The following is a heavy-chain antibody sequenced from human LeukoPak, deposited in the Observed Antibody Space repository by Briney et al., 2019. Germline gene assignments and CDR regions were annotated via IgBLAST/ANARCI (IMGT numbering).Heavy chain of an antibody. CDR2: IYYSGGT. Sequence: SETLSLTCTVSGGSISSYYWSWIRQPPGKGLEWIGYIYYSGGTNYNPSLKSRVTISVDTSKNQFSLKLSSVTAADTAVYYCARHSQSNGPWDSWGQGTLVTVSS. CDR1: GGSISSYY. J-gene: IGHJ4*02. V-gene: IGHV4-59*08. CDR3: ARHSQSNGPWDS. D-gene: IGHD2-8*01.